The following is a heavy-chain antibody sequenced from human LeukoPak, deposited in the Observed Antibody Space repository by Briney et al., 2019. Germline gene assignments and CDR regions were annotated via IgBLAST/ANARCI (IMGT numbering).Heavy chain of an antibody. CDR3: ARGQENYHDTNGFYSWFDP. CDR2: ISSGSDTM. V-gene: IGHV3-48*01. Sequence: GGSLRLSCVASGFASNNCNMNWVRQRPGKGPEWLSYISSGSDTMYYADSVKGRFTVSRDNGKNSLYLQMNSLRAEDTAVYYCARGQENYHDTNGFYSWFDPWGQGTLVFVSS. CDR1: GFASNNCN. D-gene: IGHD3-22*01. J-gene: IGHJ5*02.